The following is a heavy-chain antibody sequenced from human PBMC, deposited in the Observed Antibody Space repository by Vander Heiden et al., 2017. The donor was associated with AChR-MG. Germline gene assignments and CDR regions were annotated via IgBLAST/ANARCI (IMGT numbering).Heavy chain of an antibody. D-gene: IGHD6-19*01. Sequence: EVQLVESGGGLVQPGGSLRLSCAASGFTFSSYWMHWVRQAPGKGLGWVSRINSDGSSTSYADSVKGRFTISRDNAKNTLYLQMNSLRAEDTAVYYCARERGIAVAGNYYYGMDVWGQGTTVTVSS. V-gene: IGHV3-74*01. J-gene: IGHJ6*02. CDR2: INSDGSST. CDR3: ARERGIAVAGNYYYGMDV. CDR1: GFTFSSYW.